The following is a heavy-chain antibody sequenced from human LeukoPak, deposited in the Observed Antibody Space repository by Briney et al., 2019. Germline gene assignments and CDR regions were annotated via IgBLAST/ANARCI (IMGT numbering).Heavy chain of an antibody. V-gene: IGHV4-61*09. CDR1: GGSISSGSYY. J-gene: IGHJ4*02. CDR2: IYRSGST. CDR3: ASAVDSSGYYYLYYFDY. D-gene: IGHD3-22*01. Sequence: SETLSLTCTVSGGSISSGSYYWSWIRQPAGKRLEWIGHIYRSGSTNYNPSLKSRVTISVDTSKNQFSLKLSSVTAADTAVYHCASAVDSSGYYYLYYFDYWGQGTLVTVSS.